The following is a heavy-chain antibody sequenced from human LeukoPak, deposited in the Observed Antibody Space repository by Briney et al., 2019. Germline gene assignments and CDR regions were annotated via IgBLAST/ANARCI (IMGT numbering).Heavy chain of an antibody. D-gene: IGHD6-13*01. CDR1: GFTFSSHW. Sequence: GGSLRLSCAASGFTFSSHWMHWVRQTPGKGLVWVSRINSDGSSTSYADSVKGRFTISRDNAKNTLSLQMNSLRAEDTAFYYCAILAAAGTADYWGQGTLVTVSS. CDR2: INSDGSST. V-gene: IGHV3-74*01. CDR3: AILAAAGTADY. J-gene: IGHJ4*02.